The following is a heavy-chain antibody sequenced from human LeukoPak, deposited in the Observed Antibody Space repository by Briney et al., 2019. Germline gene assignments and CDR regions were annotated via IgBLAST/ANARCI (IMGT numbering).Heavy chain of an antibody. CDR1: GGSISSSSYY. D-gene: IGHD5-18*01. CDR3: ARFGGKRYSYGINYFDY. V-gene: IGHV4-39*07. Sequence: PSETLSLTCTVSGGSISSSSYYWGWIRQPPGKGLEWIGEINHSGSTNYNPSLKSRVTISVDTSKNQFSLKLSSVTAADTAVYYCARFGGKRYSYGINYFDYWGQGTLVTVSS. J-gene: IGHJ4*02. CDR2: INHSGST.